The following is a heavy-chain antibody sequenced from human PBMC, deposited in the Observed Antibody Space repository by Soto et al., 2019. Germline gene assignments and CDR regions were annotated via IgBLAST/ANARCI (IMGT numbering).Heavy chain of an antibody. V-gene: IGHV4-61*01. D-gene: IGHD7-27*01. Sequence: QVQLQESGPRLVKPSETLSLTCTVSGDSVSSNSYYWSWIRQPPGKGLECIGYIDYSGSTNYNPSLKSRVTISLDMSKSQFSLRLRSVTAADTAVYYCARTWKQTWGGMDVWGPGTTVTVSS. CDR3: ARTWKQTWGGMDV. CDR2: IDYSGST. J-gene: IGHJ6*02. CDR1: GDSVSSNSYY.